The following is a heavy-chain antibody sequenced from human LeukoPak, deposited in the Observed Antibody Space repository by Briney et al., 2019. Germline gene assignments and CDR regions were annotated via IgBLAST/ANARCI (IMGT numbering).Heavy chain of an antibody. J-gene: IGHJ4*02. CDR1: GYSFISYW. CDR2: IYPYDSNT. Sequence: GEPLKISCKASGYSFISYWIGWVGQMPGKGLEWMGIIYPYDSNTRYSPSFQGQVTISADKSMSTAYLQWSSLKAADTTIYYCARRGYNYPYDYWGQGTLVTVSS. CDR3: ARRGYNYPYDY. D-gene: IGHD5-18*01. V-gene: IGHV5-51*01.